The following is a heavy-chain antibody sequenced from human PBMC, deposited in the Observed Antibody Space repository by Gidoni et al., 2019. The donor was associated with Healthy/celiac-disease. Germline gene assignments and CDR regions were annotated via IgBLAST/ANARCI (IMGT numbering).Heavy chain of an antibody. CDR3: ARDPEYNWNFFRADYYYYYGMDV. Sequence: TFSSYAMHWVRQDPGKGLEWVAVISYDGSNKYYADSVKGRFTISRDNSKNTLYLQMNSLRAEDTAVYYCARDPEYNWNFFRADYYYYYGMDVWGQGTTVTVSS. CDR2: ISYDGSNK. D-gene: IGHD1-7*01. J-gene: IGHJ6*02. V-gene: IGHV3-30-3*01. CDR1: TFSSYA.